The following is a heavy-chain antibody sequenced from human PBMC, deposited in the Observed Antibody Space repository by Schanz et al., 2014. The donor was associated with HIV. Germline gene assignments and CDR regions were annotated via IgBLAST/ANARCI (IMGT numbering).Heavy chain of an antibody. CDR1: GFTFSSYS. CDR2: ISSSSSSI. CDR3: ARGSWYSGGWYDDYNYYDVDV. J-gene: IGHJ6*02. D-gene: IGHD6-19*01. V-gene: IGHV3-48*04. Sequence: VQLVESGGGVVQPGGSLRLSCAASGFTFSSYSMNWVRQAPGKGLEWVSYISSSSSSIYYADSVKGRFTISRDNANNSLSLQMKSLRAEDTAVYFCARGSWYSGGWYDDYNYYDVDVWGQGTTVIVSS.